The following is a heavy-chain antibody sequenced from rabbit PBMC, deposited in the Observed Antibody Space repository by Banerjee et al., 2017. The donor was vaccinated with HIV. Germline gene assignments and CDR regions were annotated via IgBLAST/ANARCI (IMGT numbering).Heavy chain of an antibody. CDR1: GFSLSSYD. CDR2: IWTGSSGST. V-gene: IGHV1S45*01. Sequence: QEQLEESGGDLVKPEGSLTLTCTASGFSLSSYDMCWVRQAPGKGLEWIGCIWTGSSGSTYYASWAKGRFTISKTSSTTVTLQMTSLTAADTATYFCARDSTGWGARYYGMDLWGPGTLVTVS. D-gene: IGHD4-1*01. CDR3: ARDSTGWGARYYGMDL. J-gene: IGHJ6*01.